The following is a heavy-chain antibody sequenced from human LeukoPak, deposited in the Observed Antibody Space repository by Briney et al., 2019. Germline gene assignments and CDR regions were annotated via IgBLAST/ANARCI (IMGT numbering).Heavy chain of an antibody. V-gene: IGHV3-74*01. J-gene: IGHJ4*02. CDR1: GFTFSSYW. CDR2: INSDGSST. Sequence: GGSLRLSCAASGFTFSSYWMHWVRQAPGKGLVWVSRINSDGSSTSYADSVKGRFTISRDNAKNTLYLQMNSLRAEDTAVYYCARDRPSDLLWFGKLYDYWGQGTLVTVSS. D-gene: IGHD3-10*01. CDR3: ARDRPSDLLWFGKLYDY.